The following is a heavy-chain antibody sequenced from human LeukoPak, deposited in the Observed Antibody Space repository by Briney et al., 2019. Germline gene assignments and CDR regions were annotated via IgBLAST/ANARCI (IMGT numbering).Heavy chain of an antibody. J-gene: IGHJ5*02. Sequence: GGSLRLSCAASGFTFSDYYMSWIRQAPGKGLEWVSYISSSGSAIYYADSVKGRFTISRDNAKNSLYLQMSSLRVEDTAVYYCARVAAAAVAVDWFDPWGQGTLVTVSS. CDR2: ISSSGSAI. V-gene: IGHV3-11*01. CDR3: ARVAAAAVAVDWFDP. CDR1: GFTFSDYY. D-gene: IGHD6-19*01.